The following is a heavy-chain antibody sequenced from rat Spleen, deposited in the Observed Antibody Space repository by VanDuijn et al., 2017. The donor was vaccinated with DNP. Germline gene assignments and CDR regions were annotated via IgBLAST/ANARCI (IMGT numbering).Heavy chain of an antibody. D-gene: IGHD1-12*02. Sequence: EVQLVESGGGLVQPGRSLKLSCAVSGITFSDHNMAWVRQAPKKSLEWVASISSTGDNTYYSDSVKGRFSLSRDNTKSTLYLQMDSLRSEDTATYYCARHDGSTDWFAYWGQGTLVTVSS. V-gene: IGHV5-25*01. CDR3: ARHDGSTDWFAY. J-gene: IGHJ3*01. CDR2: ISSTGDNT. CDR1: GITFSDHN.